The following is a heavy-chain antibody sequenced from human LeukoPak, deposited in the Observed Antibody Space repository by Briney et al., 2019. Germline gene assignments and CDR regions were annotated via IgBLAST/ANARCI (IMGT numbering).Heavy chain of an antibody. V-gene: IGHV4-59*01. Sequence: SETLSLTCTVSGGSISSYYWSWIRQPPGKGLEWIGYIYYSGSTNYNPSLKSRVTISVDTSKNQFSLKLSSVTAADTAVYYCARTSTMVRGNWFDPWGQGTLVTVSS. CDR3: ARTSTMVRGNWFDP. CDR2: IYYSGST. CDR1: GGSISSYY. J-gene: IGHJ5*02. D-gene: IGHD3-10*01.